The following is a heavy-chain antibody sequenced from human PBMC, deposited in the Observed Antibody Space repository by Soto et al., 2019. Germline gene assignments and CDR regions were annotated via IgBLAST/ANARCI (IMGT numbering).Heavy chain of an antibody. CDR1: GFTFDDYA. V-gene: IGHV3-43D*03. D-gene: IGHD4-17*01. J-gene: IGHJ6*02. Sequence: GGSLRLSCAASGFTFDDYAMHWVRQAPGKGLEWVSLISWDGGSTYYADSVKGRFTISRDNSKNSLYLQMNSLRAEDTALYYCAKGINYGGNSYYYGMDVWGQGTTVTVSS. CDR3: AKGINYGGNSYYYGMDV. CDR2: ISWDGGST.